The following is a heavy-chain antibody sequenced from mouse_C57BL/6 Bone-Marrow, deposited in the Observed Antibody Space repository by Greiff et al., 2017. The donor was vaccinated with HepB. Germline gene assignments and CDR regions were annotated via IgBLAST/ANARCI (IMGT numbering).Heavy chain of an antibody. CDR3: ARTRGKDYGDWYFDV. J-gene: IGHJ1*03. CDR2: IWSGGST. D-gene: IGHD2-4*01. V-gene: IGHV2-2*01. CDR1: GFSLTSYG. Sequence: QVHVKQSGPGLVQPSQSLSITCTVSGFSLTSYGVHWVRQSPGKGLEWLGVIWSGGSTDYNAAFISRLSISKDNSKSQVFFKMNSLQADDTAIYYCARTRGKDYGDWYFDVWGTGTTVTVSS.